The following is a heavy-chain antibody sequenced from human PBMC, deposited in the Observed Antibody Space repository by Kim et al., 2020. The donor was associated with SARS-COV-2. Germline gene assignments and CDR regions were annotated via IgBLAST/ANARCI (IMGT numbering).Heavy chain of an antibody. D-gene: IGHD3-9*01. J-gene: IGHJ4*01. CDR3: ARPNYDLLTGFD. CDR1: GGSISSYTW. CDR2: VYYSGST. Sequence: SETLSLTCTVSGGSISSYTWWSWVRQPPGKGLEWIGEVYYSGSTNYSLSNYNPSLKSRVTISLDKSKNQFSLRLTSVTVADTAVYFCARPNYDLLTGFD. V-gene: IGHV4-4*02.